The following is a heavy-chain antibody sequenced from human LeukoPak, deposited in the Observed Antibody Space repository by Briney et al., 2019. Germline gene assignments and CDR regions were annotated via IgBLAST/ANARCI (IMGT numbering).Heavy chain of an antibody. Sequence: SETLSLTCAVYGGSFSGYYWSWIRQPPGKGLEWIGEINHSGSTNYNPSLKSRVTISVDTSKNQFSLKLSSVTAADTAVYYCARGDFWSGSDYWGQGTLVTVSS. CDR3: ARGDFWSGSDY. CDR1: GGSFSGYY. V-gene: IGHV4-34*01. D-gene: IGHD3-3*01. J-gene: IGHJ4*02. CDR2: INHSGST.